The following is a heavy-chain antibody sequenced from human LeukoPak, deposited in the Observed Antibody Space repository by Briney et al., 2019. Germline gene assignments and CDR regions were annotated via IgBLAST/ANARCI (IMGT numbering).Heavy chain of an antibody. J-gene: IGHJ4*02. D-gene: IGHD7-27*01. Sequence: SVKVSCKASGFTFTSSAVQWVRQARGQRLEWIGWIVLASGNTNYAQQFQERVTITRDLSTSSTYLELSSLRSEDTAVYYCAALAGVQGLAYDPRDYFDSWGQGTLVTVSS. V-gene: IGHV1-58*01. CDR3: AALAGVQGLAYDPRDYFDS. CDR1: GFTFTSSA. CDR2: IVLASGNT.